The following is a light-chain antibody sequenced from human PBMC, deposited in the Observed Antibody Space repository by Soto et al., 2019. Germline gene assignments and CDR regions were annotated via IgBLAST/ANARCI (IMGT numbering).Light chain of an antibody. CDR1: PSVANF. CDR2: AAS. V-gene: IGKV3-15*01. CDR3: QQYYDWPIT. Sequence: PGERATLSCRASPSVANFVAWYQQKPGQAPRLLIYAASTRAAGIPARFSGSGSGTDFTLTISSLQSEDFAIYYCQQYYDWPITFGQGTRLEIK. J-gene: IGKJ5*01.